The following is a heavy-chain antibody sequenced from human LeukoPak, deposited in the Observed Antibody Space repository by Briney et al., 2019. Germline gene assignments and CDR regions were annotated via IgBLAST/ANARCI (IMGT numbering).Heavy chain of an antibody. Sequence: SETLSLTRTVSGGSISSGGWYWNWIRQHPGKGLEWIGYIYYSGNTYYNPSLKSRVTISVDTSKNQFSLNLSSVTAADTAVYYCARDLPYYSDSLRFSPPRDAFDIWGPGTMVTVSS. CDR1: GGSISSGGWY. V-gene: IGHV4-31*03. CDR3: ARDLPYYSDSLRFSPPRDAFDI. J-gene: IGHJ3*02. D-gene: IGHD3-22*01. CDR2: IYYSGNT.